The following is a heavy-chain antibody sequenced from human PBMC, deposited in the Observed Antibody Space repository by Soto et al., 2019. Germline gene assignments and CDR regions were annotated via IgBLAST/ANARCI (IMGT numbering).Heavy chain of an antibody. Sequence: PSETLSLTCTVSGGSISSGDYYWSWIRQPPGKGLEWIGYIYYSGSTYYNPSLKSRVTISVDTSKNQFSLKLSSVTAADTAVYYCARAKFPGLRYFDWLLNWFDPWGQGTLVTVSS. CDR3: ARAKFPGLRYFDWLLNWFDP. J-gene: IGHJ5*02. D-gene: IGHD3-9*01. CDR1: GGSISSGDYY. CDR2: IYYSGST. V-gene: IGHV4-30-4*01.